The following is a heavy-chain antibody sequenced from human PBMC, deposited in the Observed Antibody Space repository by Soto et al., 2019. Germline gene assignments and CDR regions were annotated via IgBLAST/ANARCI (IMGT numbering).Heavy chain of an antibody. CDR3: ARRTPDSSGYNFTFAP. CDR2: IYYSGST. Sequence: SETLSLTCTVSGGSIGSYYWSWIRQPPGKGLEWIGYIYYSGSTNYNPSLKSRVTISVDTSKNQFSLKLSSVTAADTAVYYCARRTPDSSGYNFTFAPWGQGTTVTVSS. CDR1: GGSIGSYY. D-gene: IGHD3-22*01. V-gene: IGHV4-59*01. J-gene: IGHJ6*02.